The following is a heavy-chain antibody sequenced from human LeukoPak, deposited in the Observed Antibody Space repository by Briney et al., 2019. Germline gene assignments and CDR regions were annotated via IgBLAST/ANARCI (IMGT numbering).Heavy chain of an antibody. CDR3: AKGSNDLDY. V-gene: IGHV3-21*01. J-gene: IGHJ4*02. CDR1: GFTFSFYS. CDR2: ISSVSSYM. Sequence: PGGSLRLSCVASGFTFSFYSMNWVRQPPGKGLEWVSSISSVSSYMYSADSVKGRFTISRDNAKNSLYLQMNSLRAEDTAVYYCAKGSNDLDYWGQGTLVTVSS. D-gene: IGHD1-1*01.